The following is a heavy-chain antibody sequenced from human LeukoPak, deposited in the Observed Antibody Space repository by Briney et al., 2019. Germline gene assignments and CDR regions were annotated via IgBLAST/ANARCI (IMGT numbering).Heavy chain of an antibody. D-gene: IGHD3-22*01. J-gene: IGHJ3*02. Sequence: GASVKVSCKASVPTFTSYAINWVRQAPRQGLEWMGGFIPIFGSPTYAPNFQGRVTFTTDESTHTAYMELTNLKSDDTAVYFCAGFFYDSSGDAFDIWGQGTMVTVSS. V-gene: IGHV1-69*05. CDR2: FIPIFGSP. CDR3: AGFFYDSSGDAFDI. CDR1: VPTFTSYA.